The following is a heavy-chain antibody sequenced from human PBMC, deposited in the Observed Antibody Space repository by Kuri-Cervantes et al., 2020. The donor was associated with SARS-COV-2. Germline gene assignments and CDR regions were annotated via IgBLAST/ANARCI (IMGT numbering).Heavy chain of an antibody. D-gene: IGHD3-10*01. J-gene: IGHJ6*03. V-gene: IGHV4-4*07. CDR2: IYTSGST. CDR3: ARLEVFGVTGYYYMDV. Sequence: ESLKISCTVSGGSISSYYWSWIRQPAGKGLEWIGRIYTSGSTNYNPSLKSRVTMSVDTSKNQFSLTLKSVTAADTAVYFCARLEVFGVTGYYYMDVWGKGTTVTVSS. CDR1: GGSISSYY.